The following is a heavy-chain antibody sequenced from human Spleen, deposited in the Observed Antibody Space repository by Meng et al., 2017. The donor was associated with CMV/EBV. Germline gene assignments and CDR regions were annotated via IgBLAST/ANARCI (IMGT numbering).Heavy chain of an antibody. J-gene: IGHJ6*02. Sequence: GGSLRLSCAASGFTVSSNYMSWVRQAPGKGLEWVSVIYSGGSTYYADSVKGRFTISRDNSKNTLYLQMNSLRAEDTAVYYCARGAACTSSGCYAPGDYYYYYGLDVWGQGTTVTVSS. V-gene: IGHV3-53*01. CDR3: ARGAACTSSGCYAPGDYYYYYGLDV. CDR2: IYSGGST. CDR1: GFTVSSNY. D-gene: IGHD2-2*01.